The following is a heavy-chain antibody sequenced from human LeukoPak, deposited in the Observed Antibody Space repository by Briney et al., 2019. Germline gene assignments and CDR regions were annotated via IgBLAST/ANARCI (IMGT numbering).Heavy chain of an antibody. D-gene: IGHD3-22*01. CDR2: ISYDGNNK. Sequence: GGSLRLSCAASGFTFSTYSIHWVRQAPGKGLEWVAIISYDGNNKFYADSVKGRFTIPRDNSKNTLFLQMNSLRAEDTALYYCARGLYSSASFLDYWGQGALVTVSS. J-gene: IGHJ4*01. CDR1: GFTFSTYS. V-gene: IGHV3-30-3*01. CDR3: ARGLYSSASFLDY.